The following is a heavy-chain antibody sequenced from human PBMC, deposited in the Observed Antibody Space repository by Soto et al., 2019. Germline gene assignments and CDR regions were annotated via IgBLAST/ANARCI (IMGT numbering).Heavy chain of an antibody. J-gene: IGHJ4*02. D-gene: IGHD3-22*01. CDR2: IAVGSGNT. CDR1: GFTFTSSA. Sequence: GASVKVSCKASGFTFTSSAVQWVRQARGQRLEWIGWIAVGSGNTNYAQKFQERVTISVDTSRNQFSLKLSSVTAADTTVYYCARLIHCLTTACYFDYWGQGTLVTVSS. CDR3: ARLIHCLTTACYFDY. V-gene: IGHV1-58*01.